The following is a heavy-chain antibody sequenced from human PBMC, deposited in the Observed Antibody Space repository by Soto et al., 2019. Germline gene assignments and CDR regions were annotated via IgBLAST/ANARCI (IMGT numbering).Heavy chain of an antibody. J-gene: IGHJ5*02. V-gene: IGHV3-30-3*01. CDR2: ISYDGSNK. Sequence: GGSLRLSCAASGFTFSSYAMHWVRQAPGKGLEWVAAISYDGSNKYYADSVKGRFTISRDNSKNTLYLQMNSLRAEDTAVYYCARDYDSSGYYLPNWFDPWGQGTLVTVSS. CDR3: ARDYDSSGYYLPNWFDP. D-gene: IGHD3-22*01. CDR1: GFTFSSYA.